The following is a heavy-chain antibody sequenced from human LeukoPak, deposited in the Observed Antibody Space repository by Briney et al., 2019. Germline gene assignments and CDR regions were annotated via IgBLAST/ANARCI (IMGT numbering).Heavy chain of an antibody. D-gene: IGHD2-15*01. Sequence: GGSLRLSCAASGFTFSSYWTHWVRQAPGKGLVWVSRINSDGSGTNYADSVKGRFTISRDNAKNTLYLQMNSLRAENTAVYYCATSTLSRRGGSCYLDYWSQGTLVTVSS. J-gene: IGHJ4*02. V-gene: IGHV3-74*01. CDR1: GFTFSSYW. CDR3: ATSTLSRRGGSCYLDY. CDR2: INSDGSGT.